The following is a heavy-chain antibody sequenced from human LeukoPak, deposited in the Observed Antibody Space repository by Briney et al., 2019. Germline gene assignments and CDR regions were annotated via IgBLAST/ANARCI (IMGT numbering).Heavy chain of an antibody. CDR3: ARPGRISSGSSFLY. J-gene: IGHJ4*02. CDR1: GSTSSSFT. Sequence: GGPLSPSCEAPGSTSSSFTRTWVGQAPGKGLGGVSYISSSSSTIYYADSVKGRFTISRDNAKNSLYLQMNSPRDEDTAVYYCARPGRISSGSSFLYWGQGTLVTVSS. CDR2: ISSSSSTI. V-gene: IGHV3-48*02. D-gene: IGHD1-26*01.